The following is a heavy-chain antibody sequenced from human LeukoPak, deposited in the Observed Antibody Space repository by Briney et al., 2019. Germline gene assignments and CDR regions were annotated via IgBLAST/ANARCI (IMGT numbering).Heavy chain of an antibody. CDR3: ARAGYFDSTGLDY. D-gene: IGHD3-9*01. CDR2: INPNSGGT. V-gene: IGHV1-2*02. Sequence: ASVKVSCKTSGYTFTDYYMHWVRQAPGQGLEWMGWINPNSGGTNYAQKFQGRVTMTRDTSISTAYMELSRLTSDDTAVYYCARAGYFDSTGLDYWGQGTLVTVSS. CDR1: GYTFTDYY. J-gene: IGHJ4*02.